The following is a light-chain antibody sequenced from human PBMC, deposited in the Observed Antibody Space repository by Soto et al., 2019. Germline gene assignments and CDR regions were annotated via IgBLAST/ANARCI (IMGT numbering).Light chain of an antibody. CDR3: QQHANWPIT. CDR1: QSVGNN. J-gene: IGKJ4*01. V-gene: IGKV3-11*01. CDR2: EAS. Sequence: EIVLTQSPATLSLSPGERATLSCRASQSVGNNLAWYQQKPGQAPGLLIYEASTRATCIPARFSGSGSGTDLTLTISSLEPDSFAVYYFQQHANWPITLGGGTKVEIK.